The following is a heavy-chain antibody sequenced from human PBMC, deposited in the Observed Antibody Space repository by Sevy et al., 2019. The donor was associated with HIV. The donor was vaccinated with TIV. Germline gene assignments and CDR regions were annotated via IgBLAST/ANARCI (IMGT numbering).Heavy chain of an antibody. CDR1: GFTFSSYG. V-gene: IGHV3-33*01. D-gene: IGHD4-17*01. J-gene: IGHJ4*02. CDR2: IWYDGSNK. CDR3: ARDPTTVTTGYFDY. Sequence: GGSLRLSCAASGFTFSSYGMHWVRQAPGKGLEWVAVIWYDGSNKNYADSVKGGFTISRDKSKNTLYLQMNSLRAEDTAVYYCARDPTTVTTGYFDYWGQGTLVTVSS.